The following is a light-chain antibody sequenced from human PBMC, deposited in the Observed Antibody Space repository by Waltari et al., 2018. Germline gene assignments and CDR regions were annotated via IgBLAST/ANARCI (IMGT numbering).Light chain of an antibody. CDR3: QQLHTYPYA. Sequence: DIQLTQSPSFLSASVGDRVTITCRASQGISSYLAWCQQKPGKAPKLLISSASTLQSGVPSRFSGSGSGTAFTLTISSLQPEDFAAYYGQQLHTYPYAFGQGTKVEIK. V-gene: IGKV1-9*01. CDR1: QGISSY. CDR2: SAS. J-gene: IGKJ2*01.